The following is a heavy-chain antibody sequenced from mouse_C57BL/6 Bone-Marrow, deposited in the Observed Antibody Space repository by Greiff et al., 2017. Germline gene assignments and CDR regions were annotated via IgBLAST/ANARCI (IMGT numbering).Heavy chain of an antibody. V-gene: IGHV1-59*01. Sequence: VQLQQPGAELVRPGTSVKLSCKASGYTFTSYWMHWVKQRPGQGLEWIGVIDPSDSYTNYNQKFKGKATLTVDTSSSTAYMQLSSLTSEDSAVYYGARYGSSLTGTSYAMDYWGQGTSVTVSS. CDR1: GYTFTSYW. CDR3: ARYGSSLTGTSYAMDY. J-gene: IGHJ4*01. CDR2: IDPSDSYT. D-gene: IGHD1-1*01.